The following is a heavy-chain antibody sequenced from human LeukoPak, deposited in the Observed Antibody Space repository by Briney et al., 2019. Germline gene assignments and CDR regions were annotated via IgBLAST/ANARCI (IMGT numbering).Heavy chain of an antibody. Sequence: GESLRHSCAHPGGTLTYASTRSGRQAPGKGLVWVSRVNSDESDITYADSVKGRFTISRDKATNTLYLRMNSRTDEDTAVYLCVKERGGFILSITAVSSSWGQGTVVTVSS. D-gene: IGHD3-9*01. CDR3: VKERGGFILSITAVSSS. V-gene: IGHV3-74*01. J-gene: IGHJ4*02. CDR2: VNSDESDI. CDR1: GGTLTYAS.